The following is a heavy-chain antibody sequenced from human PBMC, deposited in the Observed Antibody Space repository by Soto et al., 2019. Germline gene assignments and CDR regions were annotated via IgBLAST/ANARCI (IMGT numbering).Heavy chain of an antibody. Sequence: SETLSLTCTFSVGSISSGDYYCSWIRQPPWKGLEWIGYIYYSGSTYYNPSLKSRVTISVDTSKNQFSLKLSSVTAADTAVYYCARVAAPRGSHPEHYYSYGMDVWGQGTTVNVS. D-gene: IGHD2-15*01. J-gene: IGHJ6*02. CDR1: VGSISSGDYY. CDR3: ARVAAPRGSHPEHYYSYGMDV. V-gene: IGHV4-30-4*01. CDR2: IYYSGST.